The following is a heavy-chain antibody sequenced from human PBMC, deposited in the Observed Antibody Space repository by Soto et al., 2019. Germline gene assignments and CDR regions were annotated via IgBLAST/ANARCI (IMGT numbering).Heavy chain of an antibody. V-gene: IGHV4-39*01. D-gene: IGHD3-3*01. CDR1: GGSISSSSYY. CDR3: ARRRYYDFWSGYYTGFDY. CDR2: IYYSGST. Sequence: QLQLRESGPGLVKPSETLSLTCTVSGGSISSSSYYWGWIRQPPGKGLEWIGSIYYSGSTYYNPSLKSRVTISVDTSKNQFSLKLSSVTAADTAVYYCARRRYYDFWSGYYTGFDYWGQGTLVTVSS. J-gene: IGHJ4*02.